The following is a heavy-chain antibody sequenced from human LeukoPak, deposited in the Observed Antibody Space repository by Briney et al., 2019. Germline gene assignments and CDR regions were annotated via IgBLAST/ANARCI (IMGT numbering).Heavy chain of an antibody. V-gene: IGHV4-4*09. Sequence: SETLSPTCSVSNGSISSYYWSWIRQPPGKGLEWIGYIYTSGSTNYNPSLKSRVTISVDTSKNQFSLKLSSVTAADTAVYYCARHRGSYADYWGQGTLVTVSS. J-gene: IGHJ4*02. D-gene: IGHD3-16*01. CDR1: NGSISSYY. CDR3: ARHRGSYADY. CDR2: IYTSGST.